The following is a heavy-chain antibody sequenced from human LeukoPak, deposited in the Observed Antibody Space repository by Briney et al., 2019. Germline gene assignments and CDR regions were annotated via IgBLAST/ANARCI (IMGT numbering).Heavy chain of an antibody. CDR1: GYTFTSYA. Sequence: ASVKVSCKASGYTFTSYATHWVRQAPGQRLEWMGWINAGNGNTKYSQKFQGRVTITRDTSASTAYMELSSLRSEDTAVYYCARAGIAAAVYNWFDPWGQGTLVTVSS. CDR3: ARAGIAAAVYNWFDP. V-gene: IGHV1-3*01. D-gene: IGHD6-13*01. CDR2: INAGNGNT. J-gene: IGHJ5*02.